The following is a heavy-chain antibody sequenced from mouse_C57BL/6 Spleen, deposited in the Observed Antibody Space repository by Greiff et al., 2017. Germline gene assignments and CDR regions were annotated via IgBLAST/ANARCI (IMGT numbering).Heavy chain of an antibody. D-gene: IGHD1-1*02. J-gene: IGHJ2*01. V-gene: IGHV1-64*01. Sequence: QVQLQQPGAELVKPGASVKLSYKASGYTFTSYWMHWVKQRPGQGLEWIGMIHPNSGSTNYNEKFKSKATLTVDKSSSTAYMQLSSLASEDSAVYYCAGDLGSYFYYFDYWGQGTTLTVSS. CDR2: IHPNSGST. CDR3: AGDLGSYFYYFDY. CDR1: GYTFTSYW.